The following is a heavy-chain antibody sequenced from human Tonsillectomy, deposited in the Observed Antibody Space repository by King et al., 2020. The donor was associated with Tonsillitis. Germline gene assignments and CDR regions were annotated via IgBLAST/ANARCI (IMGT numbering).Heavy chain of an antibody. D-gene: IGHD3-16*01. Sequence: QLQESGPGLVKPSETLSLTCTVSGGSISSSSYYWGWIRQPPGKGLEWIGSIYYSGSTYYNPSLKSRVTISVDTSKNQFSLNLTSVTAADTAVYYCAGRFIASPYYVPLHYFDNWGQGTLVTVSS. CDR2: IYYSGST. CDR1: GGSISSSSYY. V-gene: IGHV4-39*01. CDR3: AGRFIASPYYVPLHYFDN. J-gene: IGHJ4*02.